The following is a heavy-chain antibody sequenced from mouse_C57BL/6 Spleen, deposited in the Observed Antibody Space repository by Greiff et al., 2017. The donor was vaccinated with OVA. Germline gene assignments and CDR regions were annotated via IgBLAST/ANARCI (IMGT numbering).Heavy chain of an antibody. CDR3: EFYYGSSYRAMDY. Sequence: VQLQQSDAELVKPGASVKISCKVSGYTFTDHTIHWMKQRPEQGLEWIGYIYPRDGSTKYNEKFKGKATLTADKSSSTAYMQLNSLTSEDSAVYFCEFYYGSSYRAMDYWGQGTSVTVSS. CDR2: IYPRDGST. J-gene: IGHJ4*01. CDR1: GYTFTDHT. V-gene: IGHV1-78*01. D-gene: IGHD1-1*01.